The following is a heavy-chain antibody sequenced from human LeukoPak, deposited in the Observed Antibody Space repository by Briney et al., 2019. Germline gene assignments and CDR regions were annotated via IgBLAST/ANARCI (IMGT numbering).Heavy chain of an antibody. V-gene: IGHV4-59*01. CDR3: ARVYGPPHYYYYYMDV. CDR2: IYYSGST. Sequence: PSETLSLTCTVSGGSISSYYWSWIRQPPGKGLEWIGYIYYSGSTNYNPSLKSRVTISVDTSKNQFSLKLSSVTAADTAVYYCARVYGPPHYYYYYMDVWGKGTTVTISS. D-gene: IGHD2/OR15-2a*01. CDR1: GGSISSYY. J-gene: IGHJ6*03.